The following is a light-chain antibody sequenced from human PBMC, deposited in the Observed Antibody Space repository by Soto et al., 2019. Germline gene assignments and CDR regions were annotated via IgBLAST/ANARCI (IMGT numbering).Light chain of an antibody. CDR3: QQYGSSPQT. Sequence: EIVLTQSPGTLSLSPGEGATLSWRASQSVSNNYLAWYQQKPGQAPRLLIYGASSRATGIPDRFSGSGSGTDFTLTISRLEPEDFAVYYCQQYGSSPQTFGQGTKVDIK. CDR2: GAS. V-gene: IGKV3-20*01. J-gene: IGKJ1*01. CDR1: QSVSNNY.